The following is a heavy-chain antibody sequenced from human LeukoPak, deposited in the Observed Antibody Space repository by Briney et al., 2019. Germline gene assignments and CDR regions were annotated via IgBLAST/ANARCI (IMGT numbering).Heavy chain of an antibody. Sequence: PGGSLRLSCAASGFNVNVNYMSWVRQAPGKGLEWVAVISSDGKTYYADSVKGRFTISRDSSKNTLFLQMNSLRAEDTALYYCARQGVSLIARCGGDCYAYDYWGQGTLVTVSS. CDR3: ARQGVSLIARCGGDCYAYDY. D-gene: IGHD2-21*02. V-gene: IGHV3-53*01. CDR2: ISSDGKT. CDR1: GFNVNVNY. J-gene: IGHJ4*02.